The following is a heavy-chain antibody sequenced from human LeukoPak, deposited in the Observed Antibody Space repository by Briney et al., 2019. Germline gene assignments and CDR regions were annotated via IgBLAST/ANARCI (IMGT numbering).Heavy chain of an antibody. CDR3: ARDIPGDGSYYY. V-gene: IGHV3-21*01. CDR2: ISSSSSYI. J-gene: IGHJ4*02. CDR1: GFTFSSYS. D-gene: IGHD1-26*01. Sequence: GGSLRLSCAASGFTFSSYSMNWVRQAPGKGLEWVSSISSSSSYIYYADSVKGRFTISRDNAKNSLYLQMNSLRAEDTAVYYCARDIPGDGSYYYWGQGTLVTVSS.